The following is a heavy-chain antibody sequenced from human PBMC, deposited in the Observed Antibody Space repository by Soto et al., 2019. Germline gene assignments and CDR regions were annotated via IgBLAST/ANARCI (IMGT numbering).Heavy chain of an antibody. CDR1: GCAFDSYA. V-gene: IGHV3-30-3*01. CDR2: VSYDGNTK. D-gene: IGHD6-6*01. CDR3: ARKRVISSVADAFDI. Sequence: QVQLVESGGGGVQSGTTLRLSCAASGCAFDSYAMHWVRQAPGKGLEWVAVVSYDGNTKFYADSVKGRFSISRDNYRGTVSLHVNSLRPEDTAVYYCARKRVISSVADAFDIWGQGTMVTVSS. J-gene: IGHJ3*02.